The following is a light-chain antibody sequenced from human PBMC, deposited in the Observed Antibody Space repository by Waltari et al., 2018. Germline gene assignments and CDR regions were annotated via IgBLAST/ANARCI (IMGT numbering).Light chain of an antibody. CDR3: QAWDNSTVV. V-gene: IGLV3-1*01. J-gene: IGLJ2*01. CDR1: QLGDKN. CDR2: QGS. Sequence: SYEATQPPSVSVSPGQTASITCSGDQLGDKNACWYQQKPGQSPVLVFWQGSKRPSGIPERFSGSNSGNTATLTIGGTQAVDEADYYCQAWDNSTVVFGGGTKLTVL.